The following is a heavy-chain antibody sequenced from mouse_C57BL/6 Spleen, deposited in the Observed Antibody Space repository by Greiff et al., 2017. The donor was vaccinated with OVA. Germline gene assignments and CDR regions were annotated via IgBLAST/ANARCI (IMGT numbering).Heavy chain of an antibody. Sequence: QVQLQQSGAELVKPGASVKMSCKASGYTFTSYWITWVKQRPGQGLEWIGDIYPGSGSTNYNEKFKSKATLTVDTSSSTAYMQLSSLTSEDSAVYYCARSIYDGYYVFAYWGQGTLVTVSA. V-gene: IGHV1-55*01. J-gene: IGHJ3*01. CDR2: IYPGSGST. D-gene: IGHD2-3*01. CDR1: GYTFTSYW. CDR3: ARSIYDGYYVFAY.